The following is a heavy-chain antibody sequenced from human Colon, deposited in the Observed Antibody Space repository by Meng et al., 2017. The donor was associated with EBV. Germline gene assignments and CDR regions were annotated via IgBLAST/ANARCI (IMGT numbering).Heavy chain of an antibody. CDR3: ARRGPSGNFSP. CDR1: GGSFRDYY. CDR2: IDHRGNT. J-gene: IGHJ5*02. Sequence: QGQLQQWGPVLLKPSGTLPRSCAVYGGSFRDYYWTWIRHPPGKGLEWIGEIDHRGNTKYNPSLKSRVTISLDTSKKQFSLKVSSVTAADSAVYYCARRGPSGNFSPWSQGALVTVSS. V-gene: IGHV4-34*01. D-gene: IGHD3-10*01.